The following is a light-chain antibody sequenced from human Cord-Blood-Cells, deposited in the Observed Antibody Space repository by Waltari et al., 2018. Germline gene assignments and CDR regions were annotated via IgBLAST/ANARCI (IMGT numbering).Light chain of an antibody. CDR2: EVS. V-gene: IGLV2-14*01. CDR3: SSYTSSSTLV. Sequence: QSALTQPASVSGSPGQSITISCTGTSSDVRGYTYVFWYQQHPGKAPKLMIYEVSNRPSGVSNRFSGSKSGNTASLTISGLQAEDEADYYCSSYTSSSTLVFGTGTKVTVL. J-gene: IGLJ1*01. CDR1: SSDVRGYTY.